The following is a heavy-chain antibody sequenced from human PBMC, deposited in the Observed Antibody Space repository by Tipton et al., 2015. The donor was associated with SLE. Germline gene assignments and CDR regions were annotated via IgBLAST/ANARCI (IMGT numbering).Heavy chain of an antibody. J-gene: IGHJ4*02. CDR3: ARRCGMGLHR. V-gene: IGHV4-34*01. CDR1: GGSFSVYH. CDR2: INHSGST. Sequence: TLSLTCAVYGGSFSVYHWTWIRQPPGKGLEWIGEINHSGSTKYNPSLKSRVTMSVDTSKNQFSLRLNSVTAADTAVYYCARRCGMGLHRWGQGTLVTVSS. D-gene: IGHD3-16*01.